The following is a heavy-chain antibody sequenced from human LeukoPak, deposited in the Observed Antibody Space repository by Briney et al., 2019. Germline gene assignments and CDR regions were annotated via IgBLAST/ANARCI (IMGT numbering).Heavy chain of an antibody. Sequence: RGSLRLSCAASGFTFSVYGMHWVRQAPGKGLEWVAVIWNDGSNKNYADSVKGRFTISRDNSKNTLYLQMNSLRAEDTAVYYCARERDYYDSSGYLNYWGQGALVTVSS. V-gene: IGHV3-33*01. CDR2: IWNDGSNK. D-gene: IGHD3-22*01. CDR3: ARERDYYDSSGYLNY. J-gene: IGHJ4*02. CDR1: GFTFSVYG.